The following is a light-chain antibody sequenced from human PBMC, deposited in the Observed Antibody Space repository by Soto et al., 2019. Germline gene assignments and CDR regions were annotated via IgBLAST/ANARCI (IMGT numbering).Light chain of an antibody. CDR3: SSYAGSNGVV. CDR2: EVS. CDR1: SSDVGGYNY. J-gene: IGLJ2*01. V-gene: IGLV2-8*01. Sequence: QSALTQPPSASGSPGQSVTISCTGTSSDVGGYNYVSWYQQHPGKAPKLMIYEVSKRPSGVHDRFSGSKSGNTASLTVSGLQAEDEADYYCSSYAGSNGVVFGGGTKVTVL.